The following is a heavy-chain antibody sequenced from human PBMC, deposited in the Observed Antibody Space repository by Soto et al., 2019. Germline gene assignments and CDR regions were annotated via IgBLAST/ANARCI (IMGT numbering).Heavy chain of an antibody. CDR2: ISQLETT. CDR1: AVTLRYGDYS. Sequence: SEPLSLTCSVSAVTLRYGDYSRVWTRHSQGKSLEWRGQISQLETTYYNPSFQSRLSLSIDMTSNQLSLSLSSMTAADKAVYYCARDGGYDPFDLWGPG. D-gene: IGHD5-12*01. V-gene: IGHV4-30-2*06. CDR3: ARDGGYDPFDL. J-gene: IGHJ4*02.